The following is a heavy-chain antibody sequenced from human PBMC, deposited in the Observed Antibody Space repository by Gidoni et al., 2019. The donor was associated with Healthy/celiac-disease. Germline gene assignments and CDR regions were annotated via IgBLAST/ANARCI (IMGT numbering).Heavy chain of an antibody. Sequence: QVQLVQSGAEVKKPGSSVKVSCKASGVTFSSYDISWGRQAPGQGLVWMGGIIPIFVTANYAQKFQGRVTITADESTSTAYMELSSLRSEDTAVYYCARDKGIVVVPRAFDIWGQGTMVTVSS. J-gene: IGHJ3*02. CDR1: GVTFSSYD. CDR2: IIPIFVTA. D-gene: IGHD3-22*01. V-gene: IGHV1-69*01. CDR3: ARDKGIVVVPRAFDI.